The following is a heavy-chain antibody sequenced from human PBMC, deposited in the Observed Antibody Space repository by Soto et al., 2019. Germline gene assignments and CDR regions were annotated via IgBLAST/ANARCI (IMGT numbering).Heavy chain of an antibody. Sequence: QVQLVESGGGVVQPGRSLRLSCAASGFTFSSYGMHWVRQAPGTGLEGVAVICYDGSNKYYADSVMGRFTISRDKSKHTLYLKKNSLRAEDTAVYYCARAGSGGSCYPGYWGQGTLGHGSS. CDR3: ARAGSGGSCYPGY. CDR2: ICYDGSNK. J-gene: IGHJ4*02. D-gene: IGHD2-15*01. V-gene: IGHV3-33*01. CDR1: GFTFSSYG.